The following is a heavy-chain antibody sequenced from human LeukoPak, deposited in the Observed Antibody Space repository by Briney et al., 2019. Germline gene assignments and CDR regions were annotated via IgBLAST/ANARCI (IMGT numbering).Heavy chain of an antibody. J-gene: IGHJ4*02. D-gene: IGHD5-24*01. V-gene: IGHV1-69-2*01. CDR2: VDPQDGET. CDR1: GYTFTDYY. CDR3: ATGGWLQFAGVGL. Sequence: ASVKVSCKVSGYTFTDYYMHWGHQAPGKRLEWMGLVDPQDGETIYAEKFQGRVTITADTSTDTASMELSSLRSGDTAVYYCATGGWLQFAGVGLWGQGTLVTVSS.